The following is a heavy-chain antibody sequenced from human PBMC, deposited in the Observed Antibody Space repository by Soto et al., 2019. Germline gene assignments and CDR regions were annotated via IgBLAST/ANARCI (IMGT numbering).Heavy chain of an antibody. J-gene: IGHJ5*02. V-gene: IGHV4-4*02. CDR2: IYHSGTT. CDR3: ARSQGVAATHHFHA. Sequence: QVQLQESGPGLVKPSGTLSLTCGVSGGSISSINWWSWVRQSPRKGLEWIGEIYHSGTTNYNPSLESRVTLSVDKAKNQIYLKLTSMTAADTAVYFCARSQGVAATHHFHAWGQGTLVTVSS. CDR1: GGSISSINW. D-gene: IGHD6-19*01.